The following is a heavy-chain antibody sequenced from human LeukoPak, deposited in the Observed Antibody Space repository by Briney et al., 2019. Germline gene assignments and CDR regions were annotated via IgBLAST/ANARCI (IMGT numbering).Heavy chain of an antibody. D-gene: IGHD3-22*01. Sequence: GGSLRLSCAASGFTFSGYSMNWVRQAPGKGLEWVSYISSSSSTIYYADSVKGRFTISRDNAKNSLYLQMNSLRAEDTAVYYCASFYYYDSSGYYQSDYWGQGTLVTVSS. CDR3: ASFYYYDSSGYYQSDY. J-gene: IGHJ4*02. CDR1: GFTFSGYS. CDR2: ISSSSSTI. V-gene: IGHV3-48*01.